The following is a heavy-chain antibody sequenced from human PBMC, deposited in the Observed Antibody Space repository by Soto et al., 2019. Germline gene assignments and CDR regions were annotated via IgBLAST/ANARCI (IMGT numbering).Heavy chain of an antibody. CDR2: IIPLVEMA. CDR3: ARGDTSFDI. V-gene: IGHV1-69*02. J-gene: IGHJ2*01. Sequence: QVQLVQSGPEVKKPGSSVKVSCTASGGTLTSYTINWVRQAPGQGLEWMGRIIPLVEMANYAQKFQGRITITANTSTSAPYMELSSLRSEDTAVYYCARGDTSFDIWGRGTLNTVSS. CDR1: GGTLTSYT. D-gene: IGHD3-10*01.